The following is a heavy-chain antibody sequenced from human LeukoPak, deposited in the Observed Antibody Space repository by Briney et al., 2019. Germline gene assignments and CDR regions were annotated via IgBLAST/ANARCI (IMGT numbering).Heavy chain of an antibody. J-gene: IGHJ4*02. D-gene: IGHD3-10*01. CDR3: ARDVLWFGESTFDY. Sequence: GGSLRLSCAASGFTFSSYSMNWVRHAPGKGLESVSSISSSSSYIYSADSVKGRFTISRDNAKNSLYLQMNSLRAEDTAVYYCARDVLWFGESTFDYWGQGTLVTVSS. CDR1: GFTFSSYS. V-gene: IGHV3-21*01. CDR2: ISSSSSYI.